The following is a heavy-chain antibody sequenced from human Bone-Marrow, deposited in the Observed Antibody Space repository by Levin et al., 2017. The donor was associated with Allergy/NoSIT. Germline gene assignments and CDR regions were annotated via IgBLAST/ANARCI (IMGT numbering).Heavy chain of an antibody. D-gene: IGHD3-10*01. J-gene: IGHJ5*02. V-gene: IGHV1-18*01. CDR1: GYTFSNSG. CDR2: ISGDNGNT. Sequence: ASVKVSCKASGYTFSNSGFNWVRLAPGHALEWMGWISGDNGNTIYAQSFLGRVTMTTDTSTSTVYMEMSSLRSDDTAIYYCAGEDGSILSKWFGPWGQGTLVTVSS. CDR3: AGEDGSILSKWFGP.